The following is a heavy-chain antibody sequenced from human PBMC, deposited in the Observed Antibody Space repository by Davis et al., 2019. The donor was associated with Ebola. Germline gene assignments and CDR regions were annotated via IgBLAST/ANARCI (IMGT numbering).Heavy chain of an antibody. V-gene: IGHV1-24*01. CDR3: AKVPDYDFWSGYYFDY. D-gene: IGHD3-3*01. J-gene: IGHJ4*02. CDR2: FDPEDGET. Sequence: AASVKVSCKASGYTFTELSMHWMRQAPGKGLEWMGGFDPEDGETIYAQKFQGRVTMTEDTSTDTAYMELSSLRSEDTAVYYCAKVPDYDFWSGYYFDYWGQGTLVTVSS. CDR1: GYTFTELS.